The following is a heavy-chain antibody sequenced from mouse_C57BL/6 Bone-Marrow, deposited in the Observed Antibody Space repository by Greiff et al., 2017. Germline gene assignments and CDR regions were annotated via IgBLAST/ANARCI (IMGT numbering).Heavy chain of an antibody. D-gene: IGHD2-4*01. CDR3: ARERDRNVDYGPLDY. V-gene: IGHV5-4*01. CDR2: ISDGGSYT. Sequence: EVMLVESGGGLVKPGGSLKLSCAASGFTFSSYAMSWVRQTPEKRLEWVATISDGGSYTYYPDNVKGRFTISRDNAKNNLYLQMSSLKSEATAMYYCARERDRNVDYGPLDYWGQGTTLTVSS. CDR1: GFTFSSYA. J-gene: IGHJ2*01.